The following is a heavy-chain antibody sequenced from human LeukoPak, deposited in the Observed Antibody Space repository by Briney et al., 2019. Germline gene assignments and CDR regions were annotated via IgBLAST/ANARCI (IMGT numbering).Heavy chain of an antibody. CDR1: GVTFTSYG. CDR2: IRHEGGKK. Sequence: RGSLRLSCAASGVTFTSYGMRWVRQAPGKGREWVAFIRHEGGKKNYAQSVKGRVTISTDKSTNTLCLQTNSLRAEGTAVYYRAKVYEGPLGGDDSGYFDYWGQGTLVTVSS. J-gene: IGHJ4*02. CDR3: AKVYEGPLGGDDSGYFDY. D-gene: IGHD3-10*01. V-gene: IGHV3-30*02.